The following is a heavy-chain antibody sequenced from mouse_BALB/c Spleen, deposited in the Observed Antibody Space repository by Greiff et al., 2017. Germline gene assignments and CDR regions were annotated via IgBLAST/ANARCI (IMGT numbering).Heavy chain of an antibody. CDR1: GFSLTSYG. J-gene: IGHJ4*01. Sequence: QVQLKESGPGLVQPSQSLSITCTVSGFSLTSYGVHWVRQSPGKGLEWLGVIWSGGSTDYNAAFISRLSISKDNSKSQVFFKMNSLQADDTAIYYCARNWRYGNYDYAMDYWGQGTSVTVSS. CDR3: ARNWRYGNYDYAMDY. V-gene: IGHV2-4-1*01. D-gene: IGHD2-10*02. CDR2: IWSGGST.